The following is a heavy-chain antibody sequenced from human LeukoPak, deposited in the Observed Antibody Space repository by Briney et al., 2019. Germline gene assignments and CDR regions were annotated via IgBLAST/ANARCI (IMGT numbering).Heavy chain of an antibody. J-gene: IGHJ4*02. D-gene: IGHD6-19*01. Sequence: GASVKVSCKASGYTLSSYGISWLRQAPGQGLEWMGWISAYNGNTNYAQKLQGRVTMTTDTSTSTAYMELRSLRSDDTAVYYCARDNEQWLVLDYWGQGTLVTVSS. CDR1: GYTLSSYG. CDR3: ARDNEQWLVLDY. V-gene: IGHV1-18*01. CDR2: ISAYNGNT.